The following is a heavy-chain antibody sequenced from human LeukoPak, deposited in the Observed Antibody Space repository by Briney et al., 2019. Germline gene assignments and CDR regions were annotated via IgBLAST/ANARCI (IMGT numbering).Heavy chain of an antibody. CDR3: ARGAYYDFWSGCLYYYYYMDV. Sequence: ASVKVSCKASGYTFTSYDINWVRQATGQGLEWMGWMNPNSGNTGYAQKFQGRVTITRNTSISTAYMELSSLRSEDTAVYYCARGAYYDFWSGCLYYYYYMDVWGKGTTVTVSS. J-gene: IGHJ6*03. CDR1: GYTFTSYD. V-gene: IGHV1-8*03. CDR2: MNPNSGNT. D-gene: IGHD3-3*01.